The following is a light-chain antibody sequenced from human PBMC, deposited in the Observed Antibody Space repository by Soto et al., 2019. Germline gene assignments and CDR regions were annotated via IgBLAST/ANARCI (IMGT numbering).Light chain of an antibody. CDR3: HHYAHNSPIT. CDR1: QSVSSY. Sequence: EIVLTQSPGTLSFSPGERATLPCRASQSVSSYLAWYQQKPGQAPRLLISGASSRATGIPDRFSGSGSGTDFTLTMSRLEPEDFALYYCHHYAHNSPITFGQGTRLEIK. V-gene: IGKV3-20*01. CDR2: GAS. J-gene: IGKJ5*01.